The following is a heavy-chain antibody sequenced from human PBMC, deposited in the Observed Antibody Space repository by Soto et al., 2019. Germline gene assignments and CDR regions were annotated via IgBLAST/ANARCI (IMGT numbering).Heavy chain of an antibody. CDR3: ARGGHCSSTSCGLTNYYYYYYMDV. CDR1: GGTFSSYT. D-gene: IGHD2-2*01. Sequence: QVQLVQSGAEVKKPGSSVKVSCKASGGTFSSYTISWVRQAPGQGLEWMGRIIPILGIANYAQKFQGRVTITADKSTSTAYMELSSLRSEDTAVYYCARGGHCSSTSCGLTNYYYYYYMDVWGKGTTVTVSS. V-gene: IGHV1-69*02. CDR2: IIPILGIA. J-gene: IGHJ6*03.